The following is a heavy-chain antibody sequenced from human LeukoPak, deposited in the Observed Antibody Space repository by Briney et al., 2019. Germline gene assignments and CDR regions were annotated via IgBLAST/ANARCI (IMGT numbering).Heavy chain of an antibody. Sequence: SETLSLTCAVYGGSFSGYYWSWIRQPPGKGLEGIGEINHSGSTNYNPSLKSRVTISVDTSKNHFSLKLSSVTAADTAVYYCARVRITLVRGVIRYNWFDPWGQGTLVTVSS. D-gene: IGHD3-10*01. CDR3: ARVRITLVRGVIRYNWFDP. J-gene: IGHJ5*02. CDR2: INHSGST. V-gene: IGHV4-34*01. CDR1: GGSFSGYY.